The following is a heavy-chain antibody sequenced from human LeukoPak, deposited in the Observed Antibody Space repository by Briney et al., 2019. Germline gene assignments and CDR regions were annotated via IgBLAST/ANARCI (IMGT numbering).Heavy chain of an antibody. V-gene: IGHV3-30*02. CDR1: GFTFSSYA. J-gene: IGHJ3*02. CDR2: IRYDGSNK. D-gene: IGHD2-2*01. Sequence: GGSLRLSCAASGFTFSSYAMHWVRQAPGKGLEWVAFIRYDGSNKYYADSVKGRFTISRDNSKNTLYLQMNSLRAEDTAVYYCANGLQCTSCYPLDAFDIWGQGTMVTVSS. CDR3: ANGLQCTSCYPLDAFDI.